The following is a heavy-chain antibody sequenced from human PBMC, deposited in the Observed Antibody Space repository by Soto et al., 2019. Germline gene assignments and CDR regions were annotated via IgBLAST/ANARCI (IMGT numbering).Heavy chain of an antibody. V-gene: IGHV4-61*01. CDR1: GGSVSSGSYY. Sequence: QVQLQESGPGLVKPSETLSLTCTVSGGSVSSGSYYWRWIRQPPGKGLEWIGYLYYSGSTNYNPPLKSRVTISVDTSENQFSLKLRSVTAADTAVYYCASEDYYDSSDRGQGTLVTVSS. J-gene: IGHJ1*01. CDR3: ASEDYYDSSD. CDR2: LYYSGST. D-gene: IGHD3-22*01.